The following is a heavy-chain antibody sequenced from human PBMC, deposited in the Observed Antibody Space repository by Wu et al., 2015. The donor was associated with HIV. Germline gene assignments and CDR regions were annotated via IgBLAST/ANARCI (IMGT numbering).Heavy chain of an antibody. CDR3: ARVQFDPKYYTYFDL. Sequence: QAQLVQSGAEAKRPGASVKVSCKASYILSTYPIGWVRQAPGQRLEWMGWMDPKNGHIQPAQRFQDRITMSADNSAHTAYMELRSLTSDDTAIYFCARVQFDPKYYTYFDLWGQGTVVTVSS. V-gene: IGHV1-18*01. CDR1: YILSTYP. J-gene: IGHJ2*01. CDR2: MDPKNGHI. D-gene: IGHD3-10*01.